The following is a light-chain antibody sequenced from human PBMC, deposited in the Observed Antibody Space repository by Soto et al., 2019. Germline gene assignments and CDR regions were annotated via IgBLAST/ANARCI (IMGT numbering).Light chain of an antibody. CDR3: SLYTTSSSRVV. V-gene: IGLV2-18*01. Sequence: QSALTQPPSVSGSPGQSVTITCTGTSSDVGTYNRVSWYQQPPGTAPKLIIYEVNNRPSGVPDRFSGSKSGNTASLTIFGLQAEDEADYHCSLYTTSSSRVVFGGGTQLTVL. J-gene: IGLJ2*01. CDR1: SSDVGTYNR. CDR2: EVN.